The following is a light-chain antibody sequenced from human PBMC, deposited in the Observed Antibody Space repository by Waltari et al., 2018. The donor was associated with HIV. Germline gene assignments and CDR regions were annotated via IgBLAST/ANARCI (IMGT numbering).Light chain of an antibody. J-gene: IGLJ3*02. CDR1: RLILTTYTI. Sequence: CSLTHPASAPGPSGQSLTTTGTGTRLILTTYTIVPSHPQNPGKAPKTLIYEVSQRPSGVSNRFSGSKSGNTASLTISGLQAEDEADYYCCSYAGSSTRVFGGGTKVTVL. CDR3: CSYAGSSTRV. V-gene: IGLV2-23*02. CDR2: EVS.